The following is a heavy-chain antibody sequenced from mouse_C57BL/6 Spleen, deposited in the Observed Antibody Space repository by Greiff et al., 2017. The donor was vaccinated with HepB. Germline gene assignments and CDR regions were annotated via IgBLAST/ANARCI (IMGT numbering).Heavy chain of an antibody. V-gene: IGHV1-15*01. CDR2: IDPETGGN. Sequence: QVQLQQSGAELVRPGASVTLSCKASGYTFTDYEMHWVKQTPVHGLEWIGAIDPETGGNAYNQKFKGKAILTADKSSSTAYMELRSLTSEDSAVYYCTRGNGNLYFDVWGTGTTVTVSS. CDR3: TRGNGNLYFDV. J-gene: IGHJ1*03. D-gene: IGHD2-1*01. CDR1: GYTFTDYE.